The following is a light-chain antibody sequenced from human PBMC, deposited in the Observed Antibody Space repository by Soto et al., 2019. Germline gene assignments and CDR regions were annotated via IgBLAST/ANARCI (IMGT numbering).Light chain of an antibody. CDR2: AAS. CDR1: QHVDNY. CDR3: QQYKNGWT. Sequence: DIQMTQSPSSLSTSVGDRVIITCRASQHVDNYVAWYQQKPGKVPNLLIYAASTLQSGVPSRFSGSGSGTDFTLTISSLQSEDFAIYYCQQYKNGWTFGQGTKVDIK. V-gene: IGKV1-27*01. J-gene: IGKJ1*01.